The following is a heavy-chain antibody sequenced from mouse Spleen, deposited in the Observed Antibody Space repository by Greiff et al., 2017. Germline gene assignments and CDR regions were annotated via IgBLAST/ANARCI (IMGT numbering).Heavy chain of an antibody. V-gene: IGHV1-4*01. D-gene: IGHD1-1*01. CDR1: GYTFTSYT. Sequence: LQESGAELARPGASVKMSCKASGYTFTSYTMHWVKQRPGQGLEWIGYINPSSGYTKYNQKFKDKATLTADKSSSTAYMQLSSLTSEDSAVYYCAEEATVVEDWYFDVWGAGTTVTVSS. CDR2: INPSSGYT. J-gene: IGHJ1*01. CDR3: AEEATVVEDWYFDV.